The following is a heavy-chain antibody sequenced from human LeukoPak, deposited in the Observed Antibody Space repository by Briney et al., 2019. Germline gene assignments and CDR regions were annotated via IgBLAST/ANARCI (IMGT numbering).Heavy chain of an antibody. Sequence: PGGSLRLSCAASGFTVSNNYMSWVRQAPGKGLEWVSSISSSSSYIYYADSVKGRFTISRDNAKNSLYLQMNSLRAEDTAVYYCATSLRGAGTHAFDIWDQGTMVTVPS. CDR2: ISSSSSYI. D-gene: IGHD1/OR15-1a*01. V-gene: IGHV3-21*01. CDR3: ATSLRGAGTHAFDI. J-gene: IGHJ3*02. CDR1: GFTVSNNY.